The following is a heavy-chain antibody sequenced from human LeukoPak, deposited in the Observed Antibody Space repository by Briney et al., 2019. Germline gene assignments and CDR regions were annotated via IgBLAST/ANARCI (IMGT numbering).Heavy chain of an antibody. CDR1: GFTFTSSA. CDR3: AAGGIAVAGGIDY. D-gene: IGHD6-19*01. V-gene: IGHV1-58*02. J-gene: IGHJ4*02. CDR2: IVVGSGNT. Sequence: EASVKVSCKASGFTFTSSAMQWVRRARGQRLEWIGWIVVGSGNTNYAQKFQERVTITRDMSTSTAYMELSSLRSEDTAVYYCAAGGIAVAGGIDYWGQGTLVTVSS.